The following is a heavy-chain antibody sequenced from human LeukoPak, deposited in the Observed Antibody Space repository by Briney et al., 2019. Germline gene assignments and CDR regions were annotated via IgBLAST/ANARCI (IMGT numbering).Heavy chain of an antibody. D-gene: IGHD3-10*01. V-gene: IGHV1-2*02. CDR1: GYSITGYY. J-gene: IGHJ4*02. CDR3: AREVGYLLGEYRLGF. Sequence: ASVKVSCKASGYSITGYYMHWVRQAPGQGLEWMGWINPDSGDTKYAQKFQGRVTMTRDTSISTAYMVVSRLRFDDTAMYYCAREVGYLLGEYRLGFWGPGTLVTVSS. CDR2: INPDSGDT.